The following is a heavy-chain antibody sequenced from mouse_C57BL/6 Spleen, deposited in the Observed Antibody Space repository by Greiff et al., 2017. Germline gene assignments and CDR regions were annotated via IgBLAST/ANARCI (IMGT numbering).Heavy chain of an antibody. CDR3: ARNNWGCFDY. Sequence: VQLQQSGPELVKPGASVKISCKASGYAFSSSWMNWVKQRPGKGLEWIGRIYPGDGDTNYNGKFKGKATLTADKSSSTAYMQLSSLTAEDSAVYVCARNNWGCFDYWGQGTTLTVSS. J-gene: IGHJ2*01. D-gene: IGHD4-1*01. CDR2: IYPGDGDT. V-gene: IGHV1-82*01. CDR1: GYAFSSSW.